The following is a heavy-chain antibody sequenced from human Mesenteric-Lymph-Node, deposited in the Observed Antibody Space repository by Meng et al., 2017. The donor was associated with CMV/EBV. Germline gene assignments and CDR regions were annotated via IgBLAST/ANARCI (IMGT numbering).Heavy chain of an antibody. CDR2: IYYSGST. CDR1: GGSISSYY. V-gene: IGHV4-59*01. Sequence: GSLRLSCTVSGGSISSYYWSWIRQPPGKGLEWIGYIYYSGSTNYNPSLKSRVTISVDTSKNQFSLKLSSVSAADTAVYYCARVIVGATTNWFDPWGQGTLVTVSS. D-gene: IGHD1-26*01. J-gene: IGHJ5*02. CDR3: ARVIVGATTNWFDP.